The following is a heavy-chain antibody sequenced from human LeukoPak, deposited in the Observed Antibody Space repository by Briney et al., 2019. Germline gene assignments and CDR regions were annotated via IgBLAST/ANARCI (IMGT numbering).Heavy chain of an antibody. J-gene: IGHJ4*02. CDR3: ARMAGQQLVRPDY. CDR2: INAANGDT. CDR1: GYTFTSYA. D-gene: IGHD6-13*01. Sequence: GASVKVSCKASGYTFTSYAMHWVRRAPGQRLEWMGWINAANGDTKYSQKFQGRVTIGRDTSASTAYMELSSLRSDDTAVYYCARMAGQQLVRPDYWGQGTLVTVSS. V-gene: IGHV1-3*01.